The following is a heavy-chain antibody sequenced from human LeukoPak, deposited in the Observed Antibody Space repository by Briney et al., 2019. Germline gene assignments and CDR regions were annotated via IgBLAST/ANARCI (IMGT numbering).Heavy chain of an antibody. CDR1: GYTFTGYY. D-gene: IGHD1-26*01. CDR2: INPNSGGT. J-gene: IGHJ6*03. Sequence: ASVKDSCKASGYTFTGYYIHWVRQAPGQGLEWMGWINPNSGGTNYAQKFQGRVTMTRDTSISTAYMELSRLRSDDTAVYYCARSPYSGSYYDEYYYYMDVWGKGTTVTVSS. V-gene: IGHV1-2*02. CDR3: ARSPYSGSYYDEYYYYMDV.